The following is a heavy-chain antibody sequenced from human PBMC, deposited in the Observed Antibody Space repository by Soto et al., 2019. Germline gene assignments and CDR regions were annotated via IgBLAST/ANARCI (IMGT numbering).Heavy chain of an antibody. CDR1: GGSISSSSYY. Sequence: SETLSLTCTVSGGSISSSSYYWGWIRQPPGKGLEWIGSIYYSGSTYYNPSLKSRVTISVDTSKNQFSLKLSSVTAADTAVYYCARRYIVATIIDNWFGPWGQATLFTDPS. CDR2: IYYSGST. CDR3: ARRYIVATIIDNWFGP. V-gene: IGHV4-39*01. J-gene: IGHJ5*02. D-gene: IGHD5-12*01.